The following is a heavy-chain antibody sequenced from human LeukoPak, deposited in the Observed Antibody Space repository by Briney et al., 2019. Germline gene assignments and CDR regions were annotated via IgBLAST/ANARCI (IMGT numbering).Heavy chain of an antibody. CDR2: IDPNSGDT. D-gene: IGHD3-3*01. Sequence: ASVRASCKASGYTFTGYFMHWGRQAPGQGLEWMGSIDPNSGDTNYAQKFQVRVTMTWDTSITTAYMELSRLRSDDTAVYYCAREQTLGGWTNWFDPWGQGTLVTVSS. CDR1: GYTFTGYF. V-gene: IGHV1-2*02. CDR3: AREQTLGGWTNWFDP. J-gene: IGHJ5*02.